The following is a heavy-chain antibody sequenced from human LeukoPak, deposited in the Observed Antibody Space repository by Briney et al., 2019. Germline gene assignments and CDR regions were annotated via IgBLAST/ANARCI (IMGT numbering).Heavy chain of an antibody. CDR2: INPNSGGT. CDR3: ARAIRYCSSTSCPYYYGSGSYYYYFDY. CDR1: GYTFTGYY. Sequence: ASVKVSCKASGYTFTGYYMHWVRQAPGQGLEWMGWINPNSGGTNYAQKFQGRVTMTRDTSISTAYMELRSLRSDDTAVYYCARAIRYCSSTSCPYYYGSGSYYYYFDYWGQGTLVTVSS. J-gene: IGHJ4*02. D-gene: IGHD3-10*01. V-gene: IGHV1-2*02.